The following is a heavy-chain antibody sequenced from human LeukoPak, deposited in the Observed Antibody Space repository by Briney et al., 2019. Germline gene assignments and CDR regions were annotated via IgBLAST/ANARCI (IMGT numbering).Heavy chain of an antibody. Sequence: SETLSLTCTVSGGSISSYYWSWIRQPPGKGLEWIGYIYYSGSTNYNPSLKCRVTISVDTSKNQFSLKLSSVTAADTAVNYCARGVRGQQLVYYYYYYMDVWGKGTTVTVSS. V-gene: IGHV4-59*01. CDR3: ARGVRGQQLVYYYYYYMDV. CDR1: GGSISSYY. CDR2: IYYSGST. D-gene: IGHD6-13*01. J-gene: IGHJ6*03.